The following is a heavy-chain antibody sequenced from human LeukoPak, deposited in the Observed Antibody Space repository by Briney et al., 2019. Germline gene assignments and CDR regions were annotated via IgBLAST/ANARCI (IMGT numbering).Heavy chain of an antibody. Sequence: PGGSLRLSCAASGFTFSSYAMSWVRQAPGKGLEWVSAISGSGGSTYSADSVKGRFTISRDNSKNTLYLQMNNLRAEDTAVYYCAKDLTYSSASRGCFDYWGQATLVTVSS. CDR3: AKDLTYSSASRGCFDY. CDR2: ISGSGGST. V-gene: IGHV3-23*01. D-gene: IGHD6-19*01. CDR1: GFTFSSYA. J-gene: IGHJ4*02.